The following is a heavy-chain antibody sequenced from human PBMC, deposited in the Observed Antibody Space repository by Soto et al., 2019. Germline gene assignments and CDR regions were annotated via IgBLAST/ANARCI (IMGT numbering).Heavy chain of an antibody. D-gene: IGHD5-12*01. CDR2: ISAYNGNT. J-gene: IGHJ6*02. Sequence: AASVKVSCKASGYTFTSYGISWVRQAPGQGLEWMGWISAYNGNTNYAQKLQGRVTMTTDTSTSTAYMELRSLRSDDTAVYYCARDLVDIVATPFYYYYGMDVWGQGTTVTVSS. V-gene: IGHV1-18*01. CDR1: GYTFTSYG. CDR3: ARDLVDIVATPFYYYYGMDV.